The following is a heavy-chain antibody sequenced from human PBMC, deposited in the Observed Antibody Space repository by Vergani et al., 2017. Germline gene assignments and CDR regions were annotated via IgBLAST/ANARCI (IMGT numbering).Heavy chain of an antibody. V-gene: IGHV5-51*01. D-gene: IGHD3-22*01. J-gene: IGHJ4*02. CDR3: ARLYGRDSSGSKYFDY. Sequence: EVQLVQSGAEVKKPGESLKISCQISGYSFTNYWIGWVRQMPGKGLEWMGIIHPADSDTRYRPSFQGQVTSAVEQSISTAYLQRSRLRASDSAMYYCARLYGRDSSGSKYFDYWVQGTLVTVSS. CDR2: IHPADSDT. CDR1: GYSFTNYW.